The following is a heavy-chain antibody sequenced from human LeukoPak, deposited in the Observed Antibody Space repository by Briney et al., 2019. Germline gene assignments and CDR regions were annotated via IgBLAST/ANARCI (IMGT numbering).Heavy chain of an antibody. CDR1: GGTFSSYA. Sequence: SVKVSCKASGGTFSSYAISWVRQAPGQGLEWMGGIIPIFGTANYAQKFQGRVTITTDESTSTAYMELSSLRSEDTAVYYCARDLLYYDFWGGYYTGFNWFDPWGRGTLVTVSS. CDR2: IIPIFGTA. CDR3: ARDLLYYDFWGGYYTGFNWFDP. V-gene: IGHV1-69*05. D-gene: IGHD3-3*01. J-gene: IGHJ5*02.